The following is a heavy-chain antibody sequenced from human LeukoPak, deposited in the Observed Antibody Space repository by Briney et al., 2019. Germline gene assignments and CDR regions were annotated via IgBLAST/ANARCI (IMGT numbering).Heavy chain of an antibody. CDR2: ISDSGVRT. CDR1: GFSIRTYG. D-gene: IGHD4-17*01. J-gene: IGHJ4*02. Sequence: GGSLRLSCGGSGFSIRTYGMSWVRQAPGKGLEWVSSISDSGVRTYYADYVKRRFTSSRDNSKNTLYLQMNSLRAEDTAVYYCAKDPRVTITVTFYFEYWGQGTLVTVSS. V-gene: IGHV3-23*01. CDR3: AKDPRVTITVTFYFEY.